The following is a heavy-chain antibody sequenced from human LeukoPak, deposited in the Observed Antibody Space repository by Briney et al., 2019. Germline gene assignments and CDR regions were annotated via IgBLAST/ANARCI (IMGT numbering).Heavy chain of an antibody. Sequence: PSETLSLTCTVSGGSVSSGSYYWSWIRQPPGKGLEWIGYIYYSGSTNYNPSLKSRVTISVDTSKNQFSLKLSSVTAADTAVYYCARAYSSGWYLGRYYFDYWGQGTLVTVSS. V-gene: IGHV4-61*01. CDR3: ARAYSSGWYLGRYYFDY. CDR1: GGSVSSGSYY. J-gene: IGHJ4*02. D-gene: IGHD6-19*01. CDR2: IYYSGST.